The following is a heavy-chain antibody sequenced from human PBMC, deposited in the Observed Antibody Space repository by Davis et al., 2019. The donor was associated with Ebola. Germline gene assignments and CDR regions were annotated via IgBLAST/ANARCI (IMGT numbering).Heavy chain of an antibody. CDR1: GFTFGSYW. J-gene: IGHJ4*02. Sequence: GESLKIPCAASGFTFGSYWMSWVRPAPGKGLEWVANIKQDGSEKYYVDSVKGRFTISRDNAKNSLYLQMNSLRAEDTAVYYCVTFPTSGSHYGFQGGWGQGTLVTVSS. CDR3: VTFPTSGSHYGFQGG. D-gene: IGHD1-26*01. CDR2: IKQDGSEK. V-gene: IGHV3-7*01.